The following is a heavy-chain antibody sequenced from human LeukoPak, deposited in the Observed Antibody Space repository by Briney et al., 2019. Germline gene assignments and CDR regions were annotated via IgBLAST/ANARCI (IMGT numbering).Heavy chain of an antibody. CDR2: ISAYNGNT. D-gene: IGHD3-22*01. J-gene: IGHJ4*02. CDR3: ARDPKLNYYDSSGPVDY. CDR1: GYTFTSYG. Sequence: ASVKVSCKASGYTFTSYGISWVRQAPGQGLEWMGWISAYNGNTNYAQKLQGRVTMTTDTSTSTAYMELRSLRSDDTAVYYCARDPKLNYYDSSGPVDYWGQGTLVTASS. V-gene: IGHV1-18*01.